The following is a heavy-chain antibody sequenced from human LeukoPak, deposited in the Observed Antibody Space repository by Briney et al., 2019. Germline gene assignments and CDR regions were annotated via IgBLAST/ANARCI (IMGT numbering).Heavy chain of an antibody. J-gene: IGHJ4*02. CDR2: VMSGRGST. CDR3: TRERRGSYYAFES. D-gene: IGHD3-16*01. Sequence: GGSLRLFCAASGFSVSDYSISWIRQSPGKGPEWISYVMSGRGSTNYADSVKGRFTISRDNAKNSVALQLDGLRADDTAVYFCTRERRGSYYAFESWSQGTLVTVSS. CDR1: GFSVSDYS. V-gene: IGHV3-11*05.